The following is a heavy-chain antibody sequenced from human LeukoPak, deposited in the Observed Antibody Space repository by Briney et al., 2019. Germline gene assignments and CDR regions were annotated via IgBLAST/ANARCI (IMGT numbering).Heavy chain of an antibody. J-gene: IGHJ4*02. CDR1: GGSISSSSYY. CDR3: ARLARGPPNPYSSGWYEFTGSWLKYYFDY. D-gene: IGHD6-19*01. CDR2: IYYSGST. Sequence: PSETLSLTCTVSGGSISSSSYYWGWIRQPPGKGLEWIGSIYYSGSTYYNPSLKSRVTISVDTSKNQFSLKLSSVTAADTAVYYCARLARGPPNPYSSGWYEFTGSWLKYYFDYWGQGTLVTVSS. V-gene: IGHV4-39*01.